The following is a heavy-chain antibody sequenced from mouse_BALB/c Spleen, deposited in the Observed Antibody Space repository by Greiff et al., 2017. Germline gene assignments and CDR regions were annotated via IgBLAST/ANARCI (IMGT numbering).Heavy chain of an antibody. V-gene: IGHV14-3*02. CDR2: INPANGNT. CDR1: GFNIKDTY. CDR3: ARSNRYDYYAMDY. D-gene: IGHD2-14*01. J-gene: IGHJ4*01. Sequence: VQLQQSGAELVKPGASVKLSCTASGFNIKDTYIHWVKQRPEQGLEWIGRINPANGNTKYDPKFQGKATITADTSSTTAYLQLSSLTSEDTAVYYYARSNRYDYYAMDYWGQGTSVTVSS.